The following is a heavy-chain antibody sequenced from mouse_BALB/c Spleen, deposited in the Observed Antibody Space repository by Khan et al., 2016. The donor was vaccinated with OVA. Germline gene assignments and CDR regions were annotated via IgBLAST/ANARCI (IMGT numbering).Heavy chain of an antibody. CDR1: GYTFTSYW. D-gene: IGHD1-1*01. V-gene: IGHV1S41*01. CDR2: IAPGSGST. CDR3: ARENYYGSTGYAMDY. Sequence: DLVKPGASVKLSCKASGYTFTSYWINWIKQRPGQGLEWIGRIAPGSGSTYYNEMFKGKATLTVDTSSSTAYIQLISLSSEDSAVYFCARENYYGSTGYAMDYWGQGTSVTVSS. J-gene: IGHJ4*01.